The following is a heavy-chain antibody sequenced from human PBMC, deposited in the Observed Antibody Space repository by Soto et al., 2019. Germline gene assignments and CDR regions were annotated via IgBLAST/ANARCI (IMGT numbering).Heavy chain of an antibody. V-gene: IGHV3-23*01. CDR1: GFTFSSYA. D-gene: IGHD3-3*01. CDR3: AKLPPHDFWSGYPYFDY. Sequence: VQLLESGGGLVQPGGSLRLSCAASGFTFSSYAMSWVRQAPGKGLEWVSAISGSDGSTYYADSVKGRFTVSRDNSKNTLYLLINSLRAEDTAVYYCAKLPPHDFWSGYPYFDYWGQGTLVTVSP. J-gene: IGHJ4*02. CDR2: ISGSDGST.